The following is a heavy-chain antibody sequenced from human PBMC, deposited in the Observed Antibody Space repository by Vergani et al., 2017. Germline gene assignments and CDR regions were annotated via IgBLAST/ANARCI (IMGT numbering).Heavy chain of an antibody. Sequence: QLQLQESGPGLVKPSETLSLTCTVSGGSISSSSYYWGWLRQPPGKGLEWIGSIYYSGSTYYNPSLKSRVTISVDTSKNQFSLKLSSVTAADTAVYYCARHLAYCGGDCYAYYYGMDVWGQGTTVTVSS. CDR2: IYYSGST. J-gene: IGHJ6*02. D-gene: IGHD2-21*02. CDR3: ARHLAYCGGDCYAYYYGMDV. V-gene: IGHV4-39*01. CDR1: GGSISSSSYY.